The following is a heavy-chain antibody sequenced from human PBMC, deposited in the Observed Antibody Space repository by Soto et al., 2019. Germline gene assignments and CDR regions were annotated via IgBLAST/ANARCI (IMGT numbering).Heavy chain of an antibody. J-gene: IGHJ3*02. D-gene: IGHD3-10*01. CDR2: IIPMFGTS. CDR3: ARVGVADEGAFDI. V-gene: IGHV1-69*13. CDR1: GGTFSGYA. Sequence: SVKVSCKASGGTFSGYAISWVRQAPGQGLEWMGEIIPMFGTSNYAQKFQGRVTITADESTSTAYMELSSLRSEDTAVYYCARVGVADEGAFDIWGQGTMVTVSS.